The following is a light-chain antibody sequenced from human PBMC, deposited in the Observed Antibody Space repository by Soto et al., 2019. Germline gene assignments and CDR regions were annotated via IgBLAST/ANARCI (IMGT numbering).Light chain of an antibody. CDR1: QSISSW. V-gene: IGKV1-5*01. Sequence: DIQMTQSPSTLSASVGDRVTITCRASQSISSWLAWYQQKPGKAPKLLIYDASILESGVPSRFSGSGSGTECTLTISSLQDDDLATYYCQQDNSYFTFGHGTKVHI. J-gene: IGKJ3*01. CDR3: QQDNSYFT. CDR2: DAS.